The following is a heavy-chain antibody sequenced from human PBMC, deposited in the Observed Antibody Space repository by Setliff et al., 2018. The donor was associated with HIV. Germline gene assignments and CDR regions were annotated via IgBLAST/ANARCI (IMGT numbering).Heavy chain of an antibody. D-gene: IGHD6-6*01. CDR3: ARSVARDYWYFGH. V-gene: IGHV4-59*01. CDR2: FHYRGSP. Sequence: PSETLSLTCTVSGTSISNYYWSWIRQPPGKGLEFLGFFHYRGSPIYNPSLKSRVKISVDTSKNQFSLNLTSVTAADTAVYYCARSVARDYWYFGHWGRGTLVTVSS. J-gene: IGHJ2*01. CDR1: GTSISNYY.